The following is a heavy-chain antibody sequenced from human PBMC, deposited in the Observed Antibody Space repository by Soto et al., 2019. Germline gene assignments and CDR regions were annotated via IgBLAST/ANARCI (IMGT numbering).Heavy chain of an antibody. V-gene: IGHV4-34*01. Sequence: SETLCLTCAVYGGSFSGYYGSWIRQPPGKGLEWIGEINHSGSTNYNPSLKSRVTISVDTSKNQFSLKLSSVTAADTAVYYCARGLSRITMVRGVKYNWFDPWGQGTLVTVSS. CDR3: ARGLSRITMVRGVKYNWFDP. CDR2: INHSGST. D-gene: IGHD3-10*01. J-gene: IGHJ5*02. CDR1: GGSFSGYY.